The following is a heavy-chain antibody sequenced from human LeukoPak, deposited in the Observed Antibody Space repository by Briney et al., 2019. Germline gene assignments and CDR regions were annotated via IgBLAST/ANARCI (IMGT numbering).Heavy chain of an antibody. J-gene: IGHJ4*02. V-gene: IGHV4-4*07. CDR2: IYTSGST. CDR3: ARERSYYYDSSGSL. CDR1: GGSISSYY. Sequence: SETLSLTCTVSGGSISSYYWSWIRQPAGKGLEWIGRIYTSGSTNYNPSPKSRVTMSVDTSKNQFSLKLSSVTAADTAVYYCARERSYYYDSSGSLWGQGTLVTVSS. D-gene: IGHD3-22*01.